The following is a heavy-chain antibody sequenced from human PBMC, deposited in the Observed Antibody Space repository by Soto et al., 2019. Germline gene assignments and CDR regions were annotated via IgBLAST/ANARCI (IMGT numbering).Heavy chain of an antibody. CDR1: GGSFSGYY. D-gene: IGHD5-18*01. V-gene: IGHV4-34*01. CDR3: ARVRPPRYSYGYYYGMDV. Sequence: QVQLQQWGAGLLKPSETLSLTCAVYGGSFSGYYWSWIRQPPGKGLEWIGEINHSGSTNYNPSLKSRVTISVDTSKNQFSLKLSSVTAADTAVYYCARVRPPRYSYGYYYGMDVWGQGTTVTVSS. J-gene: IGHJ6*02. CDR2: INHSGST.